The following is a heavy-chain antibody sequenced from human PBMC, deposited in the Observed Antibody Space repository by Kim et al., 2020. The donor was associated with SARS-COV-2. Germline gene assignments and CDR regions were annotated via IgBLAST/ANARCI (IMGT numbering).Heavy chain of an antibody. V-gene: IGHV4-39*01. CDR2: IYYSGST. J-gene: IGHJ4*02. CDR3: ARHGLRESSSGWYIPNFDY. D-gene: IGHD6-19*01. Sequence: SETLSLTCTVSGGSISSSSYYWGWIRQPPGKGLEWIGSIYYSGSTYYNPSLKSRVTISVDTSKNQFSLKLSSVTAADTAVYYCARHGLRESSSGWYIPNFDYWGQGTLVTVSS. CDR1: GGSISSSSYY.